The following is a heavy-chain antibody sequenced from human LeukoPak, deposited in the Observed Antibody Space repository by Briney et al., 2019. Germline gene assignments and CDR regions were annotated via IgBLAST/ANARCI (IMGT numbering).Heavy chain of an antibody. Sequence: SETLSLTCTVSGGSISSYYWSWIRQPPGKGLEWIGYIYYSGSTNYNPSLKSRVTISVDTSKNQFSLKLSSVTAADTAVYYCASYDSSGYYYGYWGQGTLVTVSS. CDR1: GGSISSYY. D-gene: IGHD3-22*01. CDR3: ASYDSSGYYYGY. CDR2: IYYSGST. V-gene: IGHV4-59*08. J-gene: IGHJ4*02.